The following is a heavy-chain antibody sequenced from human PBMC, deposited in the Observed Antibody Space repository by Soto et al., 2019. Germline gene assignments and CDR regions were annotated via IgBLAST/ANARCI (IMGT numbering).Heavy chain of an antibody. CDR1: GYTMTSYG. D-gene: IGHD2-2*01. V-gene: IGHV1-18*03. CDR2: IRAYKGNT. CDR3: ARDQCISTSCYGILDF. J-gene: IGHJ4*02. Sequence: ASVKVSCKAAGYTMTSYGVSWVRQAPGQGIEWMGWIRAYKGNTNYAQKLQGRVTMTTDTSTSTAYMELRSLRSDDMAVYYCARDQCISTSCYGILDFWGQGTLVTVSS.